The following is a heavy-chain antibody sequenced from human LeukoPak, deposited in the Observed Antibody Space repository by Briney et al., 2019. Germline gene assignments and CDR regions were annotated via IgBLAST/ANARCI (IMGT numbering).Heavy chain of an antibody. V-gene: IGHV1-69*13. CDR1: GGIFSSYA. Sequence: GASVKVSCKASGGIFSSYAISWVRQAPGQGLEWMGGIIPIFGTADYAQKFQGRVTITADESTSTAYMELSSLRSEDTAVYYCARHYDFWSGSENYGMDVWGQGTTVTVSS. CDR2: IIPIFGTA. D-gene: IGHD3-3*01. CDR3: ARHYDFWSGSENYGMDV. J-gene: IGHJ6*02.